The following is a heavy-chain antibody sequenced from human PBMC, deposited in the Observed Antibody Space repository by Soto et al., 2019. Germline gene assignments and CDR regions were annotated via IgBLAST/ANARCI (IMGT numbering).Heavy chain of an antibody. Sequence: ASVKVSCKASGGTFSSYAMRWVRQAPGQRLEWMGWINAGNGNTKYSQKFQGRVTITRDTSASTAYMELSSLRSEDTAVYYCARENNYGWSHDYWGQGTLVTVSS. CDR1: GGTFSSYA. D-gene: IGHD4-17*01. CDR2: INAGNGNT. CDR3: ARENNYGWSHDY. V-gene: IGHV1-3*01. J-gene: IGHJ4*02.